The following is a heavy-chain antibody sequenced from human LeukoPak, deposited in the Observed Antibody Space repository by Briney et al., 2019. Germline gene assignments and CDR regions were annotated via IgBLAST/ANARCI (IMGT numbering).Heavy chain of an antibody. CDR2: IGGTT. CDR1: GDSINNYY. D-gene: IGHD3-22*01. J-gene: IGHJ6*02. V-gene: IGHV4-4*07. Sequence: SETLSLTCTVSGDSINNYYWSWIRQPAGKGLEWIGRIGGTTNYNPSLRSRVTMSMDTSKNQFSLRVTSVTAADTAVYYCARENYYDSGGYSEGMDVWGQGTTVTVS. CDR3: ARENYYDSGGYSEGMDV.